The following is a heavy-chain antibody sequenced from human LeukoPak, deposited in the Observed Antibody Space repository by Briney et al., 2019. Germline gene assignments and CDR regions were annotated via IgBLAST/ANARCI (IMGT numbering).Heavy chain of an antibody. CDR2: ISWNSGSI. CDR3: AKGYCSSTSCYAGSLDY. CDR1: GLTFDDYA. Sequence: GGSLRLSCAASGLTFDDYAMHWVRQAPGKGLEWVSGISWNSGSIGYADSVKGRFTISRDNAKNSLYLQMNSLRAEDMALYYCAKGYCSSTSCYAGSLDYWGQGTLVTVSS. V-gene: IGHV3-9*03. J-gene: IGHJ4*02. D-gene: IGHD2-2*01.